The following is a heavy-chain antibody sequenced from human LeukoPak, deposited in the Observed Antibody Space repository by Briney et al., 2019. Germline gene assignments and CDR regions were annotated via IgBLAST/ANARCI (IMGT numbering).Heavy chain of an antibody. J-gene: IGHJ4*02. CDR2: ITSNSATI. D-gene: IGHD5-12*01. CDR1: GFTFSVYS. CDR3: ATRPDGNDVPYFDY. V-gene: IGHV3-48*02. Sequence: PGGSLRLSCAASGFTFSVYSMNWVRQPPGMGLEWVSYITSNSATIQYADSVKGRFTISRDNAKNSLSLQMNSLRDEDTAVYYCATRPDGNDVPYFDYWGQGTLVTVSS.